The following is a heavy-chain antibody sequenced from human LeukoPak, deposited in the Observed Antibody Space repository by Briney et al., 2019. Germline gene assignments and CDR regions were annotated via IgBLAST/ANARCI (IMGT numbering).Heavy chain of an antibody. J-gene: IGHJ6*04. CDR3: ASYYASGVSAYNYYGMDV. CDR2: MSHNRGT. CDR1: GHSISTGYY. Sequence: SETLSLTCAVSGHSISTGYYWGWIRQPPGKGLEWIGSMSHNRGTYYNPSLKSRVTISMDMSKNQISLRLTSVTAADTAVYYCASYYASGVSAYNYYGMDVWGKGTTVTVSS. D-gene: IGHD3-10*01. V-gene: IGHV4-38-2*01.